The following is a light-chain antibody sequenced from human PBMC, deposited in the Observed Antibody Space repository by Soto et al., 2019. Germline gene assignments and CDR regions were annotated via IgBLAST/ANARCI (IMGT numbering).Light chain of an antibody. CDR1: SSNIGGNS. CDR2: DDN. Sequence: QSVLTQPPSVSAPPGHKDTISCSGSSSNIGGNSVSWYQQLPGTAPKLLIYDDNKRPSGFPDRFSGSKSGTSATLGITGFQTGDEADYYCGSWDSSLSAYVFGTGTKVTVL. CDR3: GSWDSSLSAYV. J-gene: IGLJ1*01. V-gene: IGLV1-51*01.